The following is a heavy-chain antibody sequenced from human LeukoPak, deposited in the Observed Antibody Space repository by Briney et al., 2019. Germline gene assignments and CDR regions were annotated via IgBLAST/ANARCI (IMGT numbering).Heavy chain of an antibody. J-gene: IGHJ4*02. CDR3: ARDHEGGRAYFDY. CDR2: IWYDGSNE. Sequence: GGSLRLSCAASGFTFSSYGMHWVRQAPGKGLEWGAVIWYDGSNEYCADSVKGRFTISRDNYKNTLYLQMNSLRAEGTAVYYCARDHEGGRAYFDYWGQGTLVTVSS. CDR1: GFTFSSYG. D-gene: IGHD3-16*01. V-gene: IGHV3-33*01.